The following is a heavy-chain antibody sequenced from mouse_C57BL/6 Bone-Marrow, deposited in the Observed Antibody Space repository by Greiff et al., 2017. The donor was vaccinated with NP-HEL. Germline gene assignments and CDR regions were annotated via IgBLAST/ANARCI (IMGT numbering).Heavy chain of an antibody. V-gene: IGHV10-1*01. CDR3: VRPDPFAY. CDR1: GFSFNTYA. J-gene: IGHJ3*01. Sequence: EVQGVESGGGLVQPKGSLKLSCAASGFSFNTYAMNWVRQAPGQGLEWVARIRSKSNNYATYYADSVKDRFTISRDDSESMLYLQMNNLKTEDTAMYYCVRPDPFAYWGQGTLVTVSA. CDR2: IRSKSNNYAT.